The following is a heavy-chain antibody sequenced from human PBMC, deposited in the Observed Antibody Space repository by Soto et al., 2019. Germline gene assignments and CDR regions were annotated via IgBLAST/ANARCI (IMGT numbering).Heavy chain of an antibody. CDR3: SGGVGDAF. D-gene: IGHD1-26*01. J-gene: IGHJ4*02. Sequence: EVHLVESGGGLVQTGGSLRLSCAIFESTVSRDWMNWVRQAPGKGLEWVAHINQDGSEKYYVDSVKGRFTISRDNAKNSLYLQMSRLRPAATAMYYCSGGVGDAFWGQGTLVTVSS. V-gene: IGHV3-7*04. CDR1: ESTVSRDW. CDR2: INQDGSEK.